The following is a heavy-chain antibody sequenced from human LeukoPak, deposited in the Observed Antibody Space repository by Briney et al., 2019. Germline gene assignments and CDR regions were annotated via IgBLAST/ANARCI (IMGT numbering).Heavy chain of an antibody. Sequence: TASETLSLTCTVSGGSISSYYWSWIRQPPGKGLEWIGYIYYSGSTNYNPSLKSRVTISVDTSKNQFSLKLSSVTAADTAVYYGARDPGYCSGGSCYFDYWGQGTLVTVSS. CDR1: GGSISSYY. D-gene: IGHD2-15*01. V-gene: IGHV4-59*01. CDR2: IYYSGST. CDR3: ARDPGYCSGGSCYFDY. J-gene: IGHJ4*02.